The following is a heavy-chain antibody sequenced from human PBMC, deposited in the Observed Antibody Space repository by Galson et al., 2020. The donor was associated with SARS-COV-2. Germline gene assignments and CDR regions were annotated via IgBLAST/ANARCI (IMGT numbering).Heavy chain of an antibody. CDR1: GFSLSTSGMC. V-gene: IGHV2-70*11. D-gene: IGHD3-22*01. Sequence: SGPTLVKPTQTLTLTCNFSGFSLSTSGMCVSWIRQPPGKALDWLDRLDWDDHKYYSTSLKTRLTISKDTSKNQVVLTMTNMDPVDTATYYCARTVYYYDSSGYYAYYFDYWGQGTLVTVSS. CDR3: ARTVYYYDSSGYYAYYFDY. CDR2: LDWDDHK. J-gene: IGHJ4*02.